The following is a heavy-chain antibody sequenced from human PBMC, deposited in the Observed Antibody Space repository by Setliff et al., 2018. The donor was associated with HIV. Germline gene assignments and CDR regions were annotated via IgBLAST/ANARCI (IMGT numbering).Heavy chain of an antibody. D-gene: IGHD2-15*01. CDR1: GGTFNTYV. V-gene: IGHV1-69*10. CDR2: IIPILGVA. Sequence: GASVKVSCKASGGTFNTYVISWLRQAPGQGLEWMGGIIPILGVANYAQKFQGRLTITADKPTNTAYMELSSLKSDDTAVYYCARGPEEGDCSGGSCYGNFDPWGQGTLVTVSS. J-gene: IGHJ5*02. CDR3: ARGPEEGDCSGGSCYGNFDP.